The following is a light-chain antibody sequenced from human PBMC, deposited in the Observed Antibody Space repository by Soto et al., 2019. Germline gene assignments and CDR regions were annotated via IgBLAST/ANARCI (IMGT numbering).Light chain of an antibody. Sequence: QSVLTQPASVSGSPGQSITISCTGTRSDIGAYNFVSWYQQHPGEVPKLILYVVNVRPSGVSNRFSGSKSGNTASLTISGLQAEDEADYYCTSWTTSTTMIFGGGTQLTVL. J-gene: IGLJ2*01. CDR2: VVN. V-gene: IGLV2-14*03. CDR3: TSWTTSTTMI. CDR1: RSDIGAYNF.